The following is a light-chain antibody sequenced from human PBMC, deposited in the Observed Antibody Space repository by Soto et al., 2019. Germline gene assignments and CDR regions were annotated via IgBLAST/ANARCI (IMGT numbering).Light chain of an antibody. J-gene: IGKJ1*01. CDR1: QSVTNNY. Sequence: EVVLTQSPGTLSLSPGERATLSCRASQSVTNNYLAWYQQRPGLAPRLLIYGASTRTAGIPDRFTGSGSGTDFTLPISRLEPEDLAVYYCKQYGTSRTFGQGTKV. V-gene: IGKV3-20*01. CDR2: GAS. CDR3: KQYGTSRT.